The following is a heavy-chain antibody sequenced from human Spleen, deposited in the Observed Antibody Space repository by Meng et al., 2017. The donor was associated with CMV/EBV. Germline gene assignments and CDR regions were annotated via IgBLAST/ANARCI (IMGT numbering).Heavy chain of an antibody. CDR3: ARGDGSNYGCLDY. J-gene: IGHJ4*02. V-gene: IGHV1-18*01. D-gene: IGHD5-24*01. CDR1: GYSFVSYH. CDR2: INTYNGNT. Sequence: ASVKVSCKTSGYSFVSYHISWWRQAPGQGLEWMGWINTYNGNTNYAQKLQGRVTMTTDTITSTAYMEVRSPRSDDTAVYYYARGDGSNYGCLDYWGQGTLVTVSS.